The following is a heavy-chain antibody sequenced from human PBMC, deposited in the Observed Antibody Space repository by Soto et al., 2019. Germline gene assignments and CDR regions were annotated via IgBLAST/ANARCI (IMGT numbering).Heavy chain of an antibody. CDR1: GFTFSSYW. Sequence: PGGSLRLSCAASGFTFSSYWMSWVRQAPGKGLEWVANIKQDGSERYYVDSVKDRFTISRDNAQNSLYLQMNSLRAEDTAVYYCTRKTPTNGMAVWGQGTTVTVSS. J-gene: IGHJ6*02. CDR2: IKQDGSER. CDR3: TRKTPTNGMAV. V-gene: IGHV3-7*01. D-gene: IGHD2-15*01.